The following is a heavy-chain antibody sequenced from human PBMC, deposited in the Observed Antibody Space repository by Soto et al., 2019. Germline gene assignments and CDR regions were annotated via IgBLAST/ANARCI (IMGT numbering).Heavy chain of an antibody. Sequence: SETLSLTCTVSGGSISSSSYYWGWIRQPPGKGLEWIGSIYYSGSTYYNPSLKSRVTISVNTSKNQFSLKLSSVTAADTAVYYCATGDCSSTSCRWNEGYYMDVWGKGTTVTVSS. J-gene: IGHJ6*03. CDR3: ATGDCSSTSCRWNEGYYMDV. CDR1: GGSISSSSYY. CDR2: IYYSGST. V-gene: IGHV4-39*01. D-gene: IGHD2-2*03.